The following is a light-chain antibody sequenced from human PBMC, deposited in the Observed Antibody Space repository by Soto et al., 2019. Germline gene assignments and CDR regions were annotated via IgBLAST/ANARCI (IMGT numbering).Light chain of an antibody. CDR3: QQYGASPYT. CDR1: RSVSSSY. CDR2: GAS. V-gene: IGKV3-20*01. Sequence: EIALTQSPGTLALSPGERATLSCRASRSVSSSYLAWYQQKPGQAPRLLIFGASSRATGIPDRFSGSGSGTDFTLTISRLEPEDFAVFYCQQYGASPYTFGQGTKLEI. J-gene: IGKJ2*01.